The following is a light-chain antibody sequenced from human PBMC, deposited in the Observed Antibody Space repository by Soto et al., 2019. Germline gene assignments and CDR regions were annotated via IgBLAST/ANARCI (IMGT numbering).Light chain of an antibody. CDR2: DAS. CDR3: QQYNSYQWT. J-gene: IGKJ1*01. CDR1: QSISSW. Sequence: DFQMTQSPSTLSASVGDRVTLTCRASQSISSWLAWYQQKPGKAPKLLIYDASSLESGVPSRFSGSGSGTEFTLTISSLQPDDFATYYCQQYNSYQWTFGQGTKVDIK. V-gene: IGKV1-5*01.